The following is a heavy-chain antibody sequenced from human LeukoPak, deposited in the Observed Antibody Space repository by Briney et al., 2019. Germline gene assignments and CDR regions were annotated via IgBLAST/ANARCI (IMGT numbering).Heavy chain of an antibody. Sequence: GGSLRLSCAAFGFTFSSYAMSWVRQAPGKGLEWVSAISGSGGSTYYADPEKGRSTLSRDNSKNPLYLQMNSLRGEDTAVYYCAKVYSRSWDYFDYSGQGTLVTASS. D-gene: IGHD6-13*01. CDR1: GFTFSSYA. V-gene: IGHV3-23*01. J-gene: IGHJ4*01. CDR2: ISGSGGST. CDR3: AKVYSRSWDYFDY.